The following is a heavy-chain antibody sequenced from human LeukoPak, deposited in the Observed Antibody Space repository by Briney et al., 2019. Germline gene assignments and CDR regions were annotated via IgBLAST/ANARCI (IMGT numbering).Heavy chain of an antibody. CDR1: GGSISGTSYY. CDR3: ARVNNWNYRTIEY. V-gene: IGHV4-39*07. Sequence: PSETLSLTCTVSGGSISGTSYYWGWIRQPPGKGLEWIGSIYYRGRTYNNPSLKSRVTISVDTSKNQFSLKLSSVTAADTAVYYCARVNNWNYRTIEYWGQGTLVTVSS. CDR2: IYYRGRT. D-gene: IGHD1-7*01. J-gene: IGHJ4*02.